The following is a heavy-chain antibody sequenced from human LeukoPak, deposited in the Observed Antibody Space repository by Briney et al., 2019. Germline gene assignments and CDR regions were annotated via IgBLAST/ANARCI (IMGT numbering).Heavy chain of an antibody. V-gene: IGHV3-7*01. Sequence: PGGSLRLSCAASGFTFSSYGMHWVRQAPGKGLECVANIKQDGSEKTYVDSVKGRFTISRDNAKNSLYLQMNSLRAEDTAMYYCRLTYSSSWLYFDFWGQGTLVTVSS. J-gene: IGHJ4*02. D-gene: IGHD6-13*01. CDR2: IKQDGSEK. CDR3: RLTYSSSWLYFDF. CDR1: GFTFSSYG.